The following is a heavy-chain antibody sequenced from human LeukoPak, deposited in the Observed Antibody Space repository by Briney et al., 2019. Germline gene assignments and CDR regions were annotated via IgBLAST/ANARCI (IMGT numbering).Heavy chain of an antibody. CDR2: IYPNSGGT. CDR3: ARGISRINPLGY. CDR1: GYTFIGYY. Sequence: ASVKVSCKASGYTFIGYYIHWVRQAPGQGLEWMGWIYPNSGGTNYAQKFQGRVTMTRDTSISTAYMELSRLRSDDTAVYYCARGISRINPLGYWGQGTLVTVSS. V-gene: IGHV1-2*02. D-gene: IGHD3-3*02. J-gene: IGHJ4*02.